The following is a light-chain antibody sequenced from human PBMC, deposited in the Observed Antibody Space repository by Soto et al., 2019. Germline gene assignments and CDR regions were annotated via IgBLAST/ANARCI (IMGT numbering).Light chain of an antibody. V-gene: IGKV1-5*01. CDR2: DAS. CDR3: QQCNTPFT. Sequence: DIQMTQSPSTLSASVGDRVAITCRASQNIGSRLAWYQQKPDEAPKLLIYDASSLESGVPLRFGGSGSGTDFTLIISSLQPDDFATYYCQQCNTPFTFGGGTTVEIK. CDR1: QNIGSR. J-gene: IGKJ4*01.